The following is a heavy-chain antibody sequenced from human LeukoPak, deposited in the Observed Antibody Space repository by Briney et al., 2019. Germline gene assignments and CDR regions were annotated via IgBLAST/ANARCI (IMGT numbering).Heavy chain of an antibody. CDR2: ISTTSYI. CDR3: ARVSSSGVYFFDY. J-gene: IGHJ4*02. D-gene: IGHD6-6*01. CDR1: GFTFSDYY. Sequence: GGSLRLSCAASGFTFSDYYMSWIRQAPGKGLEWVSYISTTSYIYYADSVKGRFTISRDNTKNSLYLQMNSLRAEDTAVYYCARVSSSGVYFFDYWGQGALITVSS. V-gene: IGHV3-69-1*01.